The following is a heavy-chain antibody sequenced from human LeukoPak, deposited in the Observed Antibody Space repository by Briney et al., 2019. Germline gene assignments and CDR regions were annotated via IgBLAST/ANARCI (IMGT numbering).Heavy chain of an antibody. D-gene: IGHD5-12*01. Sequence: GGSLRLSCAASGFTFSGYAMSWVRQAPGKGLEWFSTFSGGADHTYYADSVKGRFTISRDKSKNTLHLQMNSLRVEDTAVYYCAKDSGYDFFVDYFDYWGQGTLVTVSS. V-gene: IGHV3-23*01. J-gene: IGHJ4*02. CDR1: GFTFSGYA. CDR3: AKDSGYDFFVDYFDY. CDR2: FSGGADHT.